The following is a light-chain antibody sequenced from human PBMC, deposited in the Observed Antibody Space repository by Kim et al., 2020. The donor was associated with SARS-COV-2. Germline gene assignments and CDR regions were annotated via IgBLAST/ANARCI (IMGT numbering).Light chain of an antibody. CDR1: QSISSN. CDR3: QQYDKWPRT. CDR2: GAS. J-gene: IGKJ1*01. V-gene: IGKV3-15*01. Sequence: VSPGERATLSCTASQSISSNLAWYQQRPGQAPRLLISGASTRATGIQARFTGGGSGTDFTLTISSLQSEDFAVYYCQQYDKWPRTFGQGTKVDIK.